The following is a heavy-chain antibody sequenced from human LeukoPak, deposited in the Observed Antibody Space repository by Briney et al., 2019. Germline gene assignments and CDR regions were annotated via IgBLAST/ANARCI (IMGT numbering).Heavy chain of an antibody. J-gene: IGHJ4*02. Sequence: GGSLRLSCAGSGFTFNDYAMNWVRQAPGKGLEWVASIESNGNEKYSSDSLKGRFTISRDNSKNTLYLQMNTVRPEDTALFYCARGVTSWPQGPYHFDYWGQGILITVSS. CDR3: ARGVTSWPQGPYHFDY. CDR1: GFTFNDYA. D-gene: IGHD2-2*01. V-gene: IGHV3-30*02. CDR2: IESNGNEK.